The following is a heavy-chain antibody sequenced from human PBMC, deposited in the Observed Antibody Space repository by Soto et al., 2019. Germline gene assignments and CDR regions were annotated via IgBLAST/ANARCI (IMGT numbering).Heavy chain of an antibody. Sequence: MDWVRQAPGLGLEWVGRIRNKANSYTTEYAASVKGRFTISRDDAKNSLYLQMNSLRTEDTALYFCSRPGILTTPYYFDYWGQGTLVTVSP. CDR2: IRNKANSYTT. CDR3: SRPGILTTPYYFDY. J-gene: IGHJ4*02. V-gene: IGHV3-72*01. D-gene: IGHD4-4*01.